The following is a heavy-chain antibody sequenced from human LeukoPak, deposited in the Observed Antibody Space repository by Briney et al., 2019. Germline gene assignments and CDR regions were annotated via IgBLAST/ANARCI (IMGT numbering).Heavy chain of an antibody. J-gene: IGHJ6*03. V-gene: IGHV4-34*01. D-gene: IGHD3-10*01. CDR2: INHSGST. CDR1: GGSFSGYY. CDR3: AREDSGSYYNFYYFYMDV. Sequence: PSETLSLTCAVYGGSFSGYYWTWIRQPPGKGLEWIGEINHSGSTNYNPSLKSRVTISVDTSKNQFSLNLSSVTAADTAVYYCAREDSGSYYNFYYFYMDVWGKGTTVTISS.